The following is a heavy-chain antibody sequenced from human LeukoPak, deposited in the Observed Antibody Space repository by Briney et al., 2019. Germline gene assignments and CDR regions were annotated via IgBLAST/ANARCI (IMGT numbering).Heavy chain of an antibody. V-gene: IGHV3-7*01. CDR3: ARLYCGVGICYSYYMDV. CDR2: IKKDGSDR. Sequence: GGSLRLSCTASGFTFSDYCMIWLRQALGKGLQWVADIKKDGSDRFYVDSVKGRFTISRDNAKNSVYLQMNSLRAEDTAVYYCARLYCGVGICYSYYMDVWGKGTTVTVSS. D-gene: IGHD2-21*01. J-gene: IGHJ6*03. CDR1: GFTFSDYC.